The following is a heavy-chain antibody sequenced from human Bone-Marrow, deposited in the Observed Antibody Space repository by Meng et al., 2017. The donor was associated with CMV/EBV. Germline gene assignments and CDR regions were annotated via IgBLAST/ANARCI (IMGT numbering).Heavy chain of an antibody. J-gene: IGHJ2*01. CDR1: SGSFSGYY. Sequence: SETLSLTCAVYSGSFSGYYWSWIRQPPGKGLEWIGEINHSGSTNSNPSLKSRVTISVDTSKNQFSLKLSSVTAADTAVYYCARGAEYDILTGSSWYFDLWGRGTLVTVSS. CDR3: ARGAEYDILTGSSWYFDL. D-gene: IGHD3-9*01. CDR2: INHSGST. V-gene: IGHV4-34*01.